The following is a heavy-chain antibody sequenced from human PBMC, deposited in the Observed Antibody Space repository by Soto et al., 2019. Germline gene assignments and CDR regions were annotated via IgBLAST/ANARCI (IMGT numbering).Heavy chain of an antibody. D-gene: IGHD4-17*01. CDR2: IIPIFGTA. V-gene: IGHV1-69*13. J-gene: IGHJ6*02. Sequence: SVKVSCKASGGTFSSYAISWVRQAPGQGLEWMGGIIPIFGTANYAQKFQGRVTITADESTSTAYMELSSLRSEDTAVYYCARRNTTGPYYYYGMDVWGQGTTVTVSS. CDR1: GGTFSSYA. CDR3: ARRNTTGPYYYYGMDV.